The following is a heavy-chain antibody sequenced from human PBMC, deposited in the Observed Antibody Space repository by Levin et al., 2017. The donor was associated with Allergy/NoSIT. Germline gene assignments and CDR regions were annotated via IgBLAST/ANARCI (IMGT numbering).Heavy chain of an antibody. V-gene: IGHV2-5*02. J-gene: IGHJ4*02. Sequence: GSGPTLVKPTQTLTLTCTFSGFSLSTSGVGVGWIRQPPGKALEWLALIYWDDDKRYSPSLKSRLTITKDTSKNQVVLTMTNMDPVDTATYYCARGGCTNGVCFSYFDYWGQGTLVTVSS. D-gene: IGHD2-8*01. CDR2: IYWDDDK. CDR1: GFSLSTSGVG. CDR3: ARGGCTNGVCFSYFDY.